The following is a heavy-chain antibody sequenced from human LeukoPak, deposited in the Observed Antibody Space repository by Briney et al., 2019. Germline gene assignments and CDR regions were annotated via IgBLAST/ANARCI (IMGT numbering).Heavy chain of an antibody. CDR1: GFTIGNYG. D-gene: IGHD6-19*01. CDR2: ISHDGGSE. Sequence: PGGSLRLSCVVSGFTIGNYGMHWVRQAPDKGLEWVAMISHDGGSEHYGDSVKGRFTISRDISKNTLYLHMSSLRVEDTAVYYCAKDWESSGWYNWFDPWGQGTLVTVSS. J-gene: IGHJ5*02. V-gene: IGHV3-30*18. CDR3: AKDWESSGWYNWFDP.